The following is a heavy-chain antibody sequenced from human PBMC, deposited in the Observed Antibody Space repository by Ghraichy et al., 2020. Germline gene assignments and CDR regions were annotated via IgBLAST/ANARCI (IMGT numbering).Heavy chain of an antibody. V-gene: IGHV4-61*01. CDR1: GGSVSSGSYY. J-gene: IGHJ4*02. CDR3: ARASPILAYCGGDCYPYYFDY. D-gene: IGHD2-21*02. Sequence: SETLSLTCTVSGGSVSSGSYYWSWIRQPPGKGLEWIGYIYYSGSTNYNPSLKSRVTISVDTSKNQFSLKLSSVTAADTAVYYCARASPILAYCGGDCYPYYFDYWGQGTLVTVSS. CDR2: IYYSGST.